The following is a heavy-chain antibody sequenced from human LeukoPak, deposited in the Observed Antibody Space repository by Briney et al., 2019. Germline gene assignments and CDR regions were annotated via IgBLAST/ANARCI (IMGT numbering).Heavy chain of an antibody. Sequence: GGSLRLSCEASGFTFSDYYMTWIRQAPGKGLEWVSYITNSGSMIYYADSVKGRFSISRDNARNSLHLQMNSLRAEDTAVYYCANYGCSSTSCSDYYYYYGMDVWGQGTTVTVSS. J-gene: IGHJ6*02. CDR3: ANYGCSSTSCSDYYYYYGMDV. V-gene: IGHV3-11*01. CDR1: GFTFSDYY. D-gene: IGHD2-2*01. CDR2: ITNSGSMI.